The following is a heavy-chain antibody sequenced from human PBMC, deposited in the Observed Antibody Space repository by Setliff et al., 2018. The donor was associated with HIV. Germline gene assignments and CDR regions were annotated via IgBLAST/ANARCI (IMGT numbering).Heavy chain of an antibody. CDR3: ARGLPGTYRYSYYYYYTDV. CDR1: GGSISSHY. CDR2: INHSGST. V-gene: IGHV4-34*01. Sequence: SETLSLTCTVSGGSISSHYWSWIRQPPGKGLEWIGEINHSGSTNYNPSLKSRVTISIDTSKNQFSLKVSSVTAADTALYYCARGLPGTYRYSYYYYYTDVWDKGTTVTVSS. D-gene: IGHD3-16*02. J-gene: IGHJ6*03.